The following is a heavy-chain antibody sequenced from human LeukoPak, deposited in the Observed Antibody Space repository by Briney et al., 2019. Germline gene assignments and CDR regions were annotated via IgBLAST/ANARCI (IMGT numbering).Heavy chain of an antibody. CDR1: GGSISSYY. CDR3: ARDRYGYNNEWRARTHFDP. V-gene: IGHV4-59*01. CDR2: IYYSGST. J-gene: IGHJ5*02. Sequence: TLSLTCTVSGGSISSYYWSWIRQPPGKGLEWIGYIYYSGSTNCNPSLKSRVTISVDASKNQFSLKLSSVTAADTAVYYCARDRYGYNNEWRARTHFDPWGQGTLVTVSS. D-gene: IGHD5-12*01.